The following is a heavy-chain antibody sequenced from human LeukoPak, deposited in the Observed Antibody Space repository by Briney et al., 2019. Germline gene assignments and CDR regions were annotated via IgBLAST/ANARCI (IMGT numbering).Heavy chain of an antibody. J-gene: IGHJ4*02. Sequence: GGSLRLSCAASGFTFSSYEMNWVRQAPGKGLEWVSYISSSGSTIYYADSVKGRFTISRDNAKNTLYLQMNSLRAEDTAVYYCARDLAGSRDKWGQGTLVTVSS. D-gene: IGHD2-15*01. V-gene: IGHV3-48*03. CDR1: GFTFSSYE. CDR2: ISSSGSTI. CDR3: ARDLAGSRDK.